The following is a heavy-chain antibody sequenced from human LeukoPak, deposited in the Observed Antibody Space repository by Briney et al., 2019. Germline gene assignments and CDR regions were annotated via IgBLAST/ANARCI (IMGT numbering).Heavy chain of an antibody. J-gene: IGHJ4*02. D-gene: IGHD6-6*01. Sequence: KSSETLSLTCAVYGGSFSGYYWSWIRQPPGKGLEWIGEINHSGSTSYNPSLKSRVTISVDTSKNQFSLKLSSVTAADTAVYYCARRGSMTGPPPLWGQGTLVTVSS. CDR2: INHSGST. CDR1: GGSFSGYY. CDR3: ARRGSMTGPPPL. V-gene: IGHV4-34*01.